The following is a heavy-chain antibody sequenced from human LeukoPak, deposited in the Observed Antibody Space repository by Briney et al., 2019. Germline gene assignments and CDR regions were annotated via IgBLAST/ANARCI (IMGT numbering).Heavy chain of an antibody. CDR2: ISSSGSTI. V-gene: IGHV3-48*03. CDR1: GFTFSSYE. CDR3: ARGGNYYDSSGYYWNWYFDL. J-gene: IGHJ2*01. Sequence: GGSLRLSCAASGFTFSSYEMNWVRQAPGKGLEWVSYISSSGSTIYYADSVKGRFTISRDNAKNSPYLQMNSLRAEDTAVYYCARGGNYYDSSGYYWNWYFDLWGRGTLVTVSS. D-gene: IGHD3-22*01.